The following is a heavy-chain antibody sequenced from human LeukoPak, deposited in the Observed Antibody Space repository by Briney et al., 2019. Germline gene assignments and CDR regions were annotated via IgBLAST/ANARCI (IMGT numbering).Heavy chain of an antibody. CDR1: GYTFTRYG. D-gene: IGHD3-22*01. V-gene: IGHV1-18*01. J-gene: IGHJ6*03. Sequence: ASVKVSCKASGYTFTRYGISWVRHAPGQGLERRGCISAHTGNTHYTQKLQGRVTMTTDTYTSTAYMELRSLRSDDTAVYYCARAPPYYYDSSGYSPLLYYYYYYMDVWGKGTTVTVSS. CDR3: ARAPPYYYDSSGYSPLLYYYYYYMDV. CDR2: ISAHTGNT.